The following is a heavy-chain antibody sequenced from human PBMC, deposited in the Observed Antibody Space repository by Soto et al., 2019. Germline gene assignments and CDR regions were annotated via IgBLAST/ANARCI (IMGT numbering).Heavy chain of an antibody. D-gene: IGHD2-2*01. Sequence: QVQLVQSGAEVKKPGSSVKVSCRAPGGTFNSHTISWVRQAPGQGLEWMGGIMPMFGVTNYARKFQGRLTKTPNESPTTAXXXVXXLTSEDPAVYDCAGEGVTSRMSPPWMGYPYYGLGVWGQGTTVIVSS. CDR1: GGTFNSHT. J-gene: IGHJ6*02. CDR2: IMPMFGVT. CDR3: AGEGVTSRMSPPWMGYPYYGLGV. V-gene: IGHV1-69*05.